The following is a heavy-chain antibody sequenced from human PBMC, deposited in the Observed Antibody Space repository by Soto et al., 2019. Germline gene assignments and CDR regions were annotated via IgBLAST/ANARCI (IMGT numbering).Heavy chain of an antibody. V-gene: IGHV3-23*01. CDR3: AKDPRSIGAVPTGGFDY. CDR2: ISGSGGST. D-gene: IGHD6-19*01. J-gene: IGHJ4*02. Sequence: GGSLRLSCAASGFTFSSYAMSWVRQAPGKGLEWVSAISGSGGSTYYADSVKGRFTISRDNSKNTLYLQMNSLRAEDTAVYYCAKDPRSIGAVPTGGFDYWGQGTLVTVSS. CDR1: GFTFSSYA.